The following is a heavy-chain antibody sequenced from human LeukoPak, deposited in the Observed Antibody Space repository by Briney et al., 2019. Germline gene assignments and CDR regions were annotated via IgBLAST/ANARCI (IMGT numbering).Heavy chain of an antibody. Sequence: GASVEVSCKASGYXFTNYGISWVRQAPGQGLEWMGWISAYNGNTNYAQKLQGRVTMTTDTSRSTGYMELRSLRSDDTAVYYCARDFPYNYGSGSPSNWFDPWGQGTLVTVSS. CDR2: ISAYNGNT. J-gene: IGHJ5*02. CDR1: GYXFTNYG. V-gene: IGHV1-18*01. D-gene: IGHD3-10*01. CDR3: ARDFPYNYGSGSPSNWFDP.